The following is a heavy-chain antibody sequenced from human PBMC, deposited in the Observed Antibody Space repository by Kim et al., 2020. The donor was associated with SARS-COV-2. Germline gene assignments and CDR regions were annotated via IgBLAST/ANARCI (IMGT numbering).Heavy chain of an antibody. V-gene: IGHV1-3*01. CDR1: GYSFINYA. J-gene: IGHJ4*02. Sequence: ASVKVSCKASGYSFINYAIQWVRQAPGQRLEWMGLIIPGDGHSRYSQNFQGRVTFTRDTSATTAYMELSSLTSEDTATYYCARDLLGDVHTIKDYWGQGTLVTVSS. D-gene: IGHD2-15*01. CDR3: ARDLLGDVHTIKDY. CDR2: IIPGDGHS.